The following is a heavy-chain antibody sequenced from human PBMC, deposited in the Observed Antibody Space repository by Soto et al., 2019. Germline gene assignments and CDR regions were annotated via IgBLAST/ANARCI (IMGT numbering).Heavy chain of an antibody. Sequence: SETLSLTCTVSGGSISSSSYYWGWIRQPPGKGLEWIGSIYYSGSTYYNPSLKSRVTISVDTSKNPFSLKMSFVTAADTAVYYCARLSSGSYYNSEYFQHWGQGTLVTVSS. J-gene: IGHJ1*01. CDR3: ARLSSGSYYNSEYFQH. V-gene: IGHV4-39*01. CDR1: GGSISSSSYY. CDR2: IYYSGST. D-gene: IGHD3-10*01.